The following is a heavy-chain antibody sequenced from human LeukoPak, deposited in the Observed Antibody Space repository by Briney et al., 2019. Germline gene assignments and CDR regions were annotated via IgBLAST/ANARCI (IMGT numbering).Heavy chain of an antibody. CDR3: ARESYPDYGGNSEDEYFQH. CDR2: FNPNSGGT. V-gene: IGHV1-2*02. CDR1: GYTFTGYY. Sequence: ASVKVSCKASGYTFTGYYMRWVRQAPGQGPEWMGWFNPNSGGTNYAQKFQGRVTMTRDTSISTAYMELSRLRSDDTAVYYCARESYPDYGGNSEDEYFQHWGQGTLVTVSS. J-gene: IGHJ1*01. D-gene: IGHD4-23*01.